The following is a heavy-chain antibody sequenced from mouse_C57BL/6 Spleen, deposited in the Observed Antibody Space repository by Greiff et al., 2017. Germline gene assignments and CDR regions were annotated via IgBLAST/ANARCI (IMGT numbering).Heavy chain of an antibody. V-gene: IGHV5-17*01. J-gene: IGHJ4*01. CDR3: ATAGTHYAMDY. Sequence: VQLKESGGGLVKPGGSLKLSCAASGFTFSDYGMHWVRQAPEKGLEWVAYISSGSSTIYYADTVKGRFTISRDNAKNTLFLQMTSLRSEDTAMYYCATAGTHYAMDYWGQGTSVTVSS. D-gene: IGHD4-1*01. CDR2: ISSGSSTI. CDR1: GFTFSDYG.